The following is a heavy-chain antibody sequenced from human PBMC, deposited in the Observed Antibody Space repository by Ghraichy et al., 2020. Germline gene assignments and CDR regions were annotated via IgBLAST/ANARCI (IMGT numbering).Heavy chain of an antibody. CDR2: IYYSGST. Sequence: SQTLSLTCTVSGGSISSYYWSWIRQPPGKGLEWIGYIYYSGSTNYNPSLKSRVTISVDTSKNQFSLKLSSVTAADTAVYYCARATIFGVVPAQYNWFDPWGQGTLVTVSS. D-gene: IGHD3-3*01. V-gene: IGHV4-59*01. CDR1: GGSISSYY. CDR3: ARATIFGVVPAQYNWFDP. J-gene: IGHJ5*02.